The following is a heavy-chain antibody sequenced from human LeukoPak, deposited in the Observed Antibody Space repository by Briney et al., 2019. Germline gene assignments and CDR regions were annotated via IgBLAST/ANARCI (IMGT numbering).Heavy chain of an antibody. Sequence: SETLSLTCTVSGGSISSYYWSWIRQPPGKGLEWIGYIYYSGSTNYNPSLKSRVTISVDTSKNQFSLKLSSVTAADTAVYYCARDRNIVVVTALRDYYFGMDVWGQGTTVTVSS. D-gene: IGHD2-21*02. CDR1: GGSISSYY. J-gene: IGHJ6*02. CDR2: IYYSGST. V-gene: IGHV4-59*01. CDR3: ARDRNIVVVTALRDYYFGMDV.